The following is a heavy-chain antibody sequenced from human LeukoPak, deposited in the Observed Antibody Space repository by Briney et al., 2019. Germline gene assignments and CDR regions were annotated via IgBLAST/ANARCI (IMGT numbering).Heavy chain of an antibody. Sequence: GGSLRLSCAASGFTFSDYYMNWVRQAPGKGLEWVSSISSSSTIYYADSVKGRFTISRDNAKNSLYLQMNSLRAEDTAVYYCARDPPYGSVEEGAFDIWGQGTMVTVSS. CDR1: GFTFSDYY. CDR3: ARDPPYGSVEEGAFDI. D-gene: IGHD3-10*01. CDR2: ISSSSTI. J-gene: IGHJ3*02. V-gene: IGHV3-69-1*02.